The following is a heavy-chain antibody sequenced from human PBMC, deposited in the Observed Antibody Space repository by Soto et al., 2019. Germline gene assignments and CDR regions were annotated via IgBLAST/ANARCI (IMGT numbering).Heavy chain of an antibody. V-gene: IGHV3-30*18. Sequence: QVQLVESGGGVVQPGRSLRLSCAASGFTFSSYGMHWVRQAPGKGLEWVAVISYDGSNKYYADSVKGRFTISRDNSKNTLYLQMNSLRAEDTAVYYCAKETWSSFDYWGQGTLVTVSS. CDR2: ISYDGSNK. J-gene: IGHJ4*02. CDR3: AKETWSSFDY. CDR1: GFTFSSYG. D-gene: IGHD2-8*02.